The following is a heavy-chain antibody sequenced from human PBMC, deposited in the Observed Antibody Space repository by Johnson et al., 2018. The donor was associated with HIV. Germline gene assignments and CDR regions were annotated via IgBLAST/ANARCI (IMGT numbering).Heavy chain of an antibody. CDR1: RFTFDDYA. D-gene: IGHD1-26*01. CDR3: AKGMGELLRIDAFDI. CDR2: INWDGDST. V-gene: IGHV3-43D*03. J-gene: IGHJ3*02. Sequence: VESGGVVVHPGGSLRLSCETSRFTFDDYAMHWVRQAPGKGLEWVSLINWDGDSTYYADSVKGRFTISRDNSKNSLYLQMNSLRPEDTGLYYCAKGMGELLRIDAFDIWGQGTMVTVSS.